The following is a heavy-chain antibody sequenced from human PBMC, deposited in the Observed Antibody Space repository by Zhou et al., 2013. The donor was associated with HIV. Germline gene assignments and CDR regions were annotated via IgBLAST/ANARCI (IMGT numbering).Heavy chain of an antibody. J-gene: IGHJ4*02. V-gene: IGHV1-69*12. CDR3: ARDRLSHYYDMSGSYFDY. CDR2: IIPIFGTT. Sequence: QVQLVQSGAEVKKPGSSVKVSCKASGGSFSSYAITWVRQAPGQGPEWMGGIIPIFGTTNYAQKFQGRVTITADESTSTAYMELSSLRSEDTAVYYCARDRLSHYYDMSGSYFDYWGQGTLVTVSS. D-gene: IGHD3-22*01. CDR1: GGSFSSYA.